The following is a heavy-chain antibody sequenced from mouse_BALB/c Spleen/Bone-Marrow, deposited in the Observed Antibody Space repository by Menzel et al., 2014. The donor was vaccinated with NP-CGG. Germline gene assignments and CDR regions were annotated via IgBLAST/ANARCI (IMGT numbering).Heavy chain of an antibody. CDR1: GFAFSSYD. V-gene: IGHV5-12-1*01. J-gene: IGHJ1*01. Sequence: DVKLVESGGGLVKPGGSLKLSCAASGFAFSSYDMSWVRQTPEKRLEWVAYISSGGGSTCYPDTVKGRFTISRDNAKNTLYLQMSSLKSEDTAMYYCARQGAYYGNYKYFDVWGAGTTVTVSS. CDR3: ARQGAYYGNYKYFDV. D-gene: IGHD2-10*01. CDR2: ISSGGGST.